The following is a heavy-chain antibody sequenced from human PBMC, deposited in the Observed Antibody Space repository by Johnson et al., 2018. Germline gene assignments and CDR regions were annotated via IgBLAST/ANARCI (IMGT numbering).Heavy chain of an antibody. CDR1: GFTFSDYY. V-gene: IGHV3-11*04. Sequence: QVQLVESGGGLVKPGGSLRLSCAASGFTFSDYYMSWIRQAPGKGLEWVSYISSSGSTIYYADAVKGRFTISRDNAKNSLNLQMNSLRAEDTAVYYCPRPAAAGHYYYMDVWGKGTTVTVSS. J-gene: IGHJ6*03. CDR2: ISSSGSTI. CDR3: PRPAAAGHYYYMDV. D-gene: IGHD6-13*01.